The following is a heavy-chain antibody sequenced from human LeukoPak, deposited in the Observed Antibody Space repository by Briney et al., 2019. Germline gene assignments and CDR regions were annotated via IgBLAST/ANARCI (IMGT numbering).Heavy chain of an antibody. V-gene: IGHV4-34*01. Sequence: SETLSLTCAVYGGSFSGYYWSWIRQPPGKGLEWIGEINHSGSTNYNPSLKSRVTISVDTSKNQFSLKLSSVTAADTAVYYCARPPGYSSSWYDYWGQGTLVTVSS. J-gene: IGHJ4*02. CDR1: GGSFSGYY. CDR3: ARPPGYSSSWYDY. D-gene: IGHD6-13*01. CDR2: INHSGST.